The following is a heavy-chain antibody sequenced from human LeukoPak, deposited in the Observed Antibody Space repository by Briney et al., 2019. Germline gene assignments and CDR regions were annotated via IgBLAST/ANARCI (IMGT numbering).Heavy chain of an antibody. D-gene: IGHD5-18*01. CDR1: GGSISSYY. Sequence: PSETLSLTCTVSGGSISSYYWSWIRQPPGKGLEWIGYIYYSGSTNYNPSLRSRVIISVDTSKNQFSLKLSSVTAADTAVYYCARSRAGYSSGYNYFDYWGQGTLVTVSP. J-gene: IGHJ4*02. CDR3: ARSRAGYSSGYNYFDY. V-gene: IGHV4-59*01. CDR2: IYYSGST.